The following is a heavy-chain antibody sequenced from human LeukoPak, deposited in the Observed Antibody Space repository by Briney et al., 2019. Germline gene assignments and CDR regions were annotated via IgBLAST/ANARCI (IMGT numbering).Heavy chain of an antibody. CDR2: IVSNGDST. V-gene: IGHV3-64D*09. CDR3: VNPGWYYDSSGYSYYYGMDV. J-gene: IGHJ6*02. D-gene: IGHD3-22*01. Sequence: GGSLRLSCSASGFTFSRYGMHWVRQAAGKGLEYVSAIVSNGDSTYYADSVKGRFTISRDNAKNTLYLQMSSLRPDDTAVYYCVNPGWYYDSSGYSYYYGMDVWGQGTTVTVSS. CDR1: GFTFSRYG.